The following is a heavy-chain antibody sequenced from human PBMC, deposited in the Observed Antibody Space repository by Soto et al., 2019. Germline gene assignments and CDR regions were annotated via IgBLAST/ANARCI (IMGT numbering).Heavy chain of an antibody. CDR2: ISYDGSNK. Sequence: GGSVRLSCAASGFTFSSYGMHWVRQAPGKGLEWVAVISYDGSNKYYADSVKGRFTISRDNSKNTLYLQMNSLRAEDTAVYYCAKDPVLRYFDWPTSNWFDPWGQGTLVTVSS. CDR3: AKDPVLRYFDWPTSNWFDP. V-gene: IGHV3-30*18. D-gene: IGHD3-9*01. J-gene: IGHJ5*02. CDR1: GFTFSSYG.